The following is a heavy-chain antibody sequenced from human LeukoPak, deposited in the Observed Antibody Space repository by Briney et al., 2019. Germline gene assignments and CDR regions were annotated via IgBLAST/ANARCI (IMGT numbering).Heavy chain of an antibody. CDR1: GFAFDGYG. V-gene: IGHV3-48*01. CDR3: ARCDASGTYSYDY. CDR2: ISSSSSTK. J-gene: IGHJ4*02. D-gene: IGHD3-10*01. Sequence: LPGGSLRLSCAASGFAFDGYGMDWVRQAPGKGLEWVSHISSSSSTKYYAESVKGRFTISRDNAKNSLNLQMNSLRAEDTAVYYCARCDASGTYSYDYWGQGTLVTVSS.